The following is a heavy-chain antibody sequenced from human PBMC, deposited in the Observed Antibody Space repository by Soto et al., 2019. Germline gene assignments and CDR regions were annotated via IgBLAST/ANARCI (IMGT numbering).Heavy chain of an antibody. D-gene: IGHD3-3*01. J-gene: IGHJ6*02. CDR2: INHSGST. CDR1: NFSITDGFH. CDR3: ARAGSRITIFGVVPRSYGMDV. Sequence: PSETLSLTCFVSNFSITDGFHWGWIRQSPGKGLEWIGEINHSGSTNYNPSLKSRVTISVDTSKNQFSLKLSSVTAADTAVYYCARAGSRITIFGVVPRSYGMDVWGQGTTVTVSS. V-gene: IGHV4-34*01.